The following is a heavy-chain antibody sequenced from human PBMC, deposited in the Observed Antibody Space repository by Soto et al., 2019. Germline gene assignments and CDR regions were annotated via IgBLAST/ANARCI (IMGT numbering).Heavy chain of an antibody. CDR3: ASRYCSGGSCSTPEYFQH. J-gene: IGHJ1*01. CDR1: GFTFSSYA. V-gene: IGHV3-23*01. D-gene: IGHD2-15*01. Sequence: GGSLRLSCAASGFTFSSYAMSWVRQTPGKGLDWVSVISGSGATTYYADSVGGRFTISRDNSKNTLYLQMNSLRSEDTAVYYCASRYCSGGSCSTPEYFQHWGQGTLVTVSS. CDR2: ISGSGATT.